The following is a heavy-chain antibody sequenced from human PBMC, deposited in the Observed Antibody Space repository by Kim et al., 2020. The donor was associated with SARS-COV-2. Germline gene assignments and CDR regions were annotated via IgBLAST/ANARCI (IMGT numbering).Heavy chain of an antibody. D-gene: IGHD6-13*01. CDR2: ISSSSSTI. V-gene: IGHV3-48*04. J-gene: IGHJ4*02. CDR3: ARDWTIAAAGIGY. CDR1: GFTFSSYS. Sequence: GGSLRLSCAASGFTFSSYSMNWVRQAPGKGLEWVSYISSSSSTIYYADSVKGRFTISRDNPKNSLYLQMNSLRAEDTAVYYCARDWTIAAAGIGYWGQGTLATVSS.